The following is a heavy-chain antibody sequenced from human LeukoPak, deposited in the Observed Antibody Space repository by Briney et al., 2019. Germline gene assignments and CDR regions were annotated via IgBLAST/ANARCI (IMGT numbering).Heavy chain of an antibody. D-gene: IGHD6-19*01. CDR1: GGSFSGYY. J-gene: IGHJ1*01. V-gene: IGHV4-34*01. CDR3: ARESIKQWLI. Sequence: SETLSLTCAVYGGSFSGYYWNWIRQPPGKGLEWIGEINHSGSTNYNPSLQSRVSISVDTSKNEFSLKLSSVSAADTARYYCARESIKQWLIWGQGTLVTVSS. CDR2: INHSGST.